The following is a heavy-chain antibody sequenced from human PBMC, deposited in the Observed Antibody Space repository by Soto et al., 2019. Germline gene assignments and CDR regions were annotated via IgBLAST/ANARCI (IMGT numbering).Heavy chain of an antibody. CDR2: ISYDGSNK. J-gene: IGHJ4*02. D-gene: IGHD1-1*01. V-gene: IGHV3-30*18. CDR1: GFTFSSYG. Sequence: GGSLRLSCAASGFTFSSYGMHWVRQAPGKGLEWVAVISYDGSNKYYADSVKGRFTISRDNSKNTLYLQMNSLRAEDTAVYYCAKGVAGTVGYFDYWGQGTLVTVSS. CDR3: AKGVAGTVGYFDY.